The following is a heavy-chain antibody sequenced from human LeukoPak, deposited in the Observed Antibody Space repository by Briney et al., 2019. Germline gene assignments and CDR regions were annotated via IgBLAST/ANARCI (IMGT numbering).Heavy chain of an antibody. CDR1: GFTFSSYA. CDR3: ARESVKWELLPDY. V-gene: IGHV1-46*01. CDR2: INPSGGST. D-gene: IGHD1-26*01. Sequence: GGSLRLSCAASGFTFSSYAMHWVRQALGQGLEWMGIINPSGGSTSYAQKFQGRVTMTRDTSTSTVYMELSSLRSEDTAVYYCARESVKWELLPDYWGQGTLVTVSS. J-gene: IGHJ4*02.